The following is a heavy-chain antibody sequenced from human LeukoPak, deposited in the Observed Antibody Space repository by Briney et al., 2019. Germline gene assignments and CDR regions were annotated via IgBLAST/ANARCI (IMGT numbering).Heavy chain of an antibody. J-gene: IGHJ4*02. V-gene: IGHV3-30-3*01. CDR3: ARGGSGGVCNY. D-gene: IGHD3-10*01. CDR1: GFTFGTYA. CDR2: ISEDGTNK. Sequence: PGGSLRLSCAASGFTFGTYAMLWVRQAPGKGLEWVASISEDGTNKDYADSVKGRFTISRDNSRNTLYVYLQMDSLRVEDTALYFCARGGSGGVCNYWGQGTLVTVSS.